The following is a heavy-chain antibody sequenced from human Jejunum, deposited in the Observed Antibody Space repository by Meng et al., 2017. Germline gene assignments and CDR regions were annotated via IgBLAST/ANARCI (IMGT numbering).Heavy chain of an antibody. J-gene: IGHJ4*02. CDR1: GGSFSGHY. CDR2: INDSGST. CDR3: VDSKWSANY. Sequence: QVQLQQGGAGLLRPSETLSLTCAVYGGSFSGHYWNWTRQPPGKGLEWIGEINDSGSTHYNPSLGSRVTISVDTSKSQFSLKLISVTAADTGVYYCVDSKWSANYWGQGTLVTVSS. V-gene: IGHV4-34*01. D-gene: IGHD3-3*01.